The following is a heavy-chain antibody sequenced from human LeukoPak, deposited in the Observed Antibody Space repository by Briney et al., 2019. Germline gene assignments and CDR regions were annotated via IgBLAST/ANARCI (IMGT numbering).Heavy chain of an antibody. CDR2: IDPSSTYI. V-gene: IGHV3-21*01. J-gene: IGHJ4*02. CDR1: GFTFSSYA. CDR3: ARAPTVLVGYCSSSSCQADY. Sequence: GGSLRLSCAASGFTFSSYAMNWVRQAPGKGLEWVSAIDPSSTYIYYADSVKGRFTISRDNAENSLYLQMNSLRVEDTAVYYCARAPTVLVGYCSSSSCQADYWGQGTLVTVSS. D-gene: IGHD2-2*01.